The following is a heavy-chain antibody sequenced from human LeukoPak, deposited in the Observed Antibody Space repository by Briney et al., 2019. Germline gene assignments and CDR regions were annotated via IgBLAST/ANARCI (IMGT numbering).Heavy chain of an antibody. D-gene: IGHD3-10*01. J-gene: IGHJ3*02. CDR2: IIPIFGTA. CDR1: GGTFSSYA. CDR3: ANYYGSGSYSENAFDI. V-gene: IGHV1-69*13. Sequence: ASVKVSCKASGGTFSSYAISWVRQAPGQGLEWMGGIIPIFGTANYAQKFQGRVTITADESTSTAYMELSSLRSEDTAVYYCANYYGSGSYSENAFDIWGQGTMVTVSS.